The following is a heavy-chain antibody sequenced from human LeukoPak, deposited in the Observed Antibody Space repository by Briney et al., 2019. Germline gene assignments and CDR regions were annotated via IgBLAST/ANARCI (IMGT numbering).Heavy chain of an antibody. V-gene: IGHV4-59*01. CDR1: GGSISSYY. J-gene: IGHJ5*01. CDR2: IYYSGST. D-gene: IGHD6-6*01. Sequence: PSETLSLTCTVSGGSISSYYWSWIRQPAGKGLEWIGYIYYSGSTNYNPSLKSRVTISVDTSKNQFSLKLSSVTAADTAVYYCARAQSYSSSWFDYWGQGTLVTVSS. CDR3: ARAQSYSSSWFDY.